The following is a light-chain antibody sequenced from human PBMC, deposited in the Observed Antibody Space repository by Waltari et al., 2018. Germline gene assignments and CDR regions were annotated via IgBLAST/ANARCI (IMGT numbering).Light chain of an antibody. CDR2: DIS. Sequence: IVLTQSPGTLSVFPGEIATLPCRASQSVGRYLAWYQQRPGQAPRLIIYDISTRATGVPARFSGSGSGTDFTLTISSPEPEDSAVYYCQQRSVWPPVTFGPGTRLEIK. CDR3: QQRSVWPPVT. CDR1: QSVGRY. J-gene: IGKJ5*01. V-gene: IGKV3-11*01.